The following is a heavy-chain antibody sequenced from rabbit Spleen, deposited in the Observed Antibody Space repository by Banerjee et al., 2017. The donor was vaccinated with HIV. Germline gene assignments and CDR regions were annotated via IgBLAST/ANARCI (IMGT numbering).Heavy chain of an antibody. CDR3: ARDSGSGAYIDGYFNL. Sequence: QEQLVESGGGLVQPGASLTLTCTASAFSFRSSYDMCWVRQAPGKGLEWIACLYTGNGKTYFATWAKGRFTISKTSSTTVTLQMTSLTVADTATYFCARDSGSGAYIDGYFNLWGPGTLVTVS. D-gene: IGHD1-1*01. V-gene: IGHV1S45*01. CDR1: AFSFRSSYD. CDR2: LYTGNGKT. J-gene: IGHJ4*01.